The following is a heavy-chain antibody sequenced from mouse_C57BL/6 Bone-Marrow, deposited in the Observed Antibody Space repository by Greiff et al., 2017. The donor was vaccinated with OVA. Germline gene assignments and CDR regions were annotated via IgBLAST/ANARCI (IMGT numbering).Heavy chain of an antibody. Sequence: EVQLQESGPELVKPGASVKISCKASGYSFTDYNMNWVKQSNGKSLEWIGVINPNYGTTSYNQKFKGKATLTVDQSSSTAYMQLNSLTSEDSAVYYCASITTVGATGAWLAYWGQGTLVTVSA. CDR1: GYSFTDYN. CDR3: ASITTVGATGAWLAY. CDR2: INPNYGTT. D-gene: IGHD1-1*01. J-gene: IGHJ3*01. V-gene: IGHV1-39*01.